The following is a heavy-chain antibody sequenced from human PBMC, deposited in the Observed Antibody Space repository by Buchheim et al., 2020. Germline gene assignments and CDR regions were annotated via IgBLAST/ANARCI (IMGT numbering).Heavy chain of an antibody. V-gene: IGHV2-5*02. CDR1: GFTLSASGVG. CDR2: IYSDGNK. CDR3: AHRPVSGSYLDS. D-gene: IGHD1-26*01. Sequence: QITLKESGPTLVKPTQTLTLTCTFSGFTLSASGVGVAWIRQPPGKALVWLVLIYSDGNKHYSPSLNNSPTTTKDTSKNQVILTLTNMDPVDTATYYCAHRPVSGSYLDSWGQGTL. J-gene: IGHJ4*02.